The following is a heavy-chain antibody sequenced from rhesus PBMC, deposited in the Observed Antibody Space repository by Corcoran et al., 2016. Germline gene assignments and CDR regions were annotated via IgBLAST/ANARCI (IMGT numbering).Heavy chain of an antibody. D-gene: IGHD6-37*01. J-gene: IGHJ4*01. V-gene: IGHV3-118*01. CDR2: ITSKSNDYET. CDR1: GFTFSDSA. Sequence: EVQLVESGGGLVQPGGSLRLSCAASGFTFSDSAMHWVRQASGEGLEWVGRITSKSNDYETGYAASVKGRFTISRDDSKNTAYLQMNSLKTEDTAVYHCSGGWSGNYWGQGVLVTVSS. CDR3: SGGWSGNY.